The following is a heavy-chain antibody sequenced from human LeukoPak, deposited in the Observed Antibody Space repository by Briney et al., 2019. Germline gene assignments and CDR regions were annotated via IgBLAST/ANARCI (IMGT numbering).Heavy chain of an antibody. J-gene: IGHJ4*02. CDR2: FSASDGSR. Sequence: PGGSLRLSCAASGFTFSNYAMSWVRQAPGEGLQWVSGFSASDGSRYYADSVKGRFTISRDNSKNTLYLQMNSLRAEDTAVYYCAKNIGGFDCWGQGTLVTVSS. CDR3: AKNIGGFDC. CDR1: GFTFSNYA. V-gene: IGHV3-23*01. D-gene: IGHD4-23*01.